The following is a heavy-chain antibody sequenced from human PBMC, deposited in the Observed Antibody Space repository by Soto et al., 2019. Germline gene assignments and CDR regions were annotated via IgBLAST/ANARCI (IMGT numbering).Heavy chain of an antibody. CDR1: GVTFSSYS. CDR3: ARFPRGFSHTHFDY. Sequence: PGGSVGLSCAASGVTFSSYSMNWVRQAPGKGLEWVSSISSSSSYIYYADSVKGRFTISRDNAKNSLYLQMNSLRAEDTAVYYCARFPRGFSHTHFDYWGQGTLVTVSS. V-gene: IGHV3-21*01. J-gene: IGHJ4*02. D-gene: IGHD3-10*01. CDR2: ISSSSSYI.